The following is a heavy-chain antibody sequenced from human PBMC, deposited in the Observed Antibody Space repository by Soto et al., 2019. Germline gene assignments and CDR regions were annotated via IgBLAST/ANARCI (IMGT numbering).Heavy chain of an antibody. D-gene: IGHD3-10*01. CDR3: ARDLARPFLVGGMDV. CDR1: GFTFSSYA. V-gene: IGHV3-30-3*01. CDR2: ISYDGSNK. J-gene: IGHJ6*02. Sequence: QVQLVESGGGVVQPGRSLRLSCAASGFTFSSYAMHWVRQAPGKGLEWVAVISYDGSNKYYADSVKGRFTISRDNSKNTLYLQMNSLRAEDTAVYYCARDLARPFLVGGMDVWGQGTTVTVSS.